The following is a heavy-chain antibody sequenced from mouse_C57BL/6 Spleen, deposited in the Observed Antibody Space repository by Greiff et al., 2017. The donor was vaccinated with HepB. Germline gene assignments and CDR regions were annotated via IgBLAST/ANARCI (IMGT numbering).Heavy chain of an antibody. V-gene: IGHV1-52*01. J-gene: IGHJ3*01. CDR3: AKDYDGTGGFAY. CDR1: GYTFTSYW. CDR2: IDPSDSET. D-gene: IGHD2-4*01. Sequence: QVQLQHPGVELVRPGSSVKLSCKASGYTFTSYWMHWVKQRPIQGLEWIGNIDPSDSETHYNQKFKDKATLTVDKSSSTAYMQLSSLTSEDSAVYYCAKDYDGTGGFAYWGQGTLVTVSA.